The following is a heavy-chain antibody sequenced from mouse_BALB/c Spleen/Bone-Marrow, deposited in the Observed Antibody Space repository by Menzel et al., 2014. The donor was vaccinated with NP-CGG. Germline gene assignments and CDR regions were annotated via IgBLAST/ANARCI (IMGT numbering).Heavy chain of an antibody. V-gene: IGHV2-9*02. D-gene: IGHD2-3*01. CDR2: IWAGGST. Sequence: QVQLKDSGPGLVAPSQSLSITCTVSGFSLTSYGVHWVRQPPGKGLEWLGVIWAGGSTNYNSALMSRLSISKDNSKSQVLLKMNSLQTDDTAMYYCARRGDGYYLDYWGQGTTLTVSS. CDR3: ARRGDGYYLDY. J-gene: IGHJ2*01. CDR1: GFSLTSYG.